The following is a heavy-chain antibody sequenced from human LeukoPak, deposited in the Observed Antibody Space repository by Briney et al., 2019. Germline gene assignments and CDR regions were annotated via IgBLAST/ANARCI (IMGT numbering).Heavy chain of an antibody. J-gene: IGHJ6*03. CDR2: IRSDGSNK. CDR1: GFTFSNYG. CDR3: ARDRRRLLWFGESNYYYYMDV. Sequence: GGSLRLSCAASGFTFSNYGVHWVRQAPGKGLEWMAFIRSDGSNKYYADSVKGRFTISRDNSKNTLYLQMNSLRAEDTAVYYCARDRRRLLWFGESNYYYYMDVWGKGTTVTVSS. D-gene: IGHD3-10*01. V-gene: IGHV3-30*02.